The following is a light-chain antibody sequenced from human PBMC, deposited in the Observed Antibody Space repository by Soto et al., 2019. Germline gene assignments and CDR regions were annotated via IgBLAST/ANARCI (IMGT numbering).Light chain of an antibody. CDR1: SSDVGAYNY. CDR2: DVS. V-gene: IGLV2-8*01. Sequence: QSALTQPPSASGSPGQSVTISCPGTSSDVGAYNYVSWYQQYTGKAPKLMIYDVSKRPSGVPDRFSGSKSGNTASLTVSGLRADDEAVYYCSSYGGGDTFHVIFGGGTKLTVL. CDR3: SSYGGGDTFHVI. J-gene: IGLJ2*01.